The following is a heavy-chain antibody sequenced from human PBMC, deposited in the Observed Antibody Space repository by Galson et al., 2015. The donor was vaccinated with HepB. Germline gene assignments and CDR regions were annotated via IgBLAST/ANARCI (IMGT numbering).Heavy chain of an antibody. V-gene: IGHV3-30-3*01. D-gene: IGHD6-13*01. CDR1: GFTFSHYA. CDR3: ARVRGLVIAAALDI. J-gene: IGHJ4*02. Sequence: SLRLSCAASGFTFSHYAMHWVRQAPGKGLEWVAVVSYDGSYTSHADSVKGRFTVSRDNSKNTLYLQMNSLRSEDTAVYYCARVRGLVIAAALDIWGQGPLVTVSS. CDR2: VSYDGSYT.